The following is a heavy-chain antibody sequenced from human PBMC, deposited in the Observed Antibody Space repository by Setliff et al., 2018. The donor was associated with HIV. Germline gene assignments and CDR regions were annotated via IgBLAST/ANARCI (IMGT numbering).Heavy chain of an antibody. Sequence: GGSLRLSCAASGFIFSTYAMGWVRQAPGKGLEWVSTIGAVGGPTHYAESVKGRFTISKDNSKNTLYLQMSSLRDEDTAVYYCAKVFVFGVDAFDIWGQGTMVTVSS. CDR3: AKVFVFGVDAFDI. V-gene: IGHV3-23*01. CDR2: IGAVGGPT. CDR1: GFIFSTYA. D-gene: IGHD3-10*02. J-gene: IGHJ3*02.